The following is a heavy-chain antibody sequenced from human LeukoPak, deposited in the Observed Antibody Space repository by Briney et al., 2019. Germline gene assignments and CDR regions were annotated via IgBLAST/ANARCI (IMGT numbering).Heavy chain of an antibody. V-gene: IGHV1-18*01. Sequence: ASVKVSCKASGYTFTSYGISWMRQAPGQGLEWMGWINAYNGNTNYAHKLQGRVTMTTGRFTSTVYMALRRLRSDVRAVYYCARDGEEGGYSGYDPYNWFDPWGQGTLVTVSS. J-gene: IGHJ5*02. CDR1: GYTFTSYG. CDR2: INAYNGNT. D-gene: IGHD5-12*01. CDR3: ARDGEEGGYSGYDPYNWFDP.